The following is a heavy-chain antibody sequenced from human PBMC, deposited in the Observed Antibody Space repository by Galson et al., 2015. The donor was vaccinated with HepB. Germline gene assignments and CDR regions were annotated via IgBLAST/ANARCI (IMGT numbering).Heavy chain of an antibody. CDR1: GFTFSNAW. V-gene: IGHV3-15*07. CDR3: TTDPAMVTLSRFDP. CDR2: IKSKTDGGTT. J-gene: IGHJ5*02. Sequence: SLRLSCAASGFTFSNAWMNWVRQAPGKGLEWVGRIKSKTDGGTTDYAAPVKGRFTISRDDSKNTLYLQMNSLKTEDTAVYYCTTDPAMVTLSRFDPWGQGTLVTVSS. D-gene: IGHD5-18*01.